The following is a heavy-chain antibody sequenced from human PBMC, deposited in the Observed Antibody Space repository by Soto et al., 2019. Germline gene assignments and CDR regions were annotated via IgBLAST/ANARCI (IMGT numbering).Heavy chain of an antibody. J-gene: IGHJ4*02. CDR2: VRYTGTT. CDR3: ARHDYNDYVNPFDY. Sequence: SETLSLTCSVSGGPIHTHYWGWLRQPSGKGLEWIGYVRYTGTTNYNPSLRSRVTISVDTSKNLLSLKLVSLTAADTAVYYCARHDYNDYVNPFDYWGQGTLVTVSS. V-gene: IGHV4-59*11. CDR1: GGPIHTHY. D-gene: IGHD4-17*01.